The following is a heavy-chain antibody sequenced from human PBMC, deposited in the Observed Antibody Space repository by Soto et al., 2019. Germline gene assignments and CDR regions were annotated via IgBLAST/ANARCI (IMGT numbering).Heavy chain of an antibody. CDR3: ARGWFGPDV. J-gene: IGHJ6*04. CDR2: IDNAGTDS. V-gene: IGHV3-74*01. D-gene: IGHD3-10*01. CDR1: GFTFSGRS. Sequence: GGSLRLSCAASGFTFSGRSMHWVRQAPGKGLVWVSGIDNAGTDSTYADSVKGRFTSSRDNAKNTLYLQMNGLRVEDTAVYYCARGWFGPDVWGKGTTVTVSS.